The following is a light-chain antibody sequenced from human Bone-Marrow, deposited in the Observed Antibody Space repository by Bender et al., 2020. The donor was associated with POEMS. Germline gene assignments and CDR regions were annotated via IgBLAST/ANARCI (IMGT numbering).Light chain of an antibody. J-gene: IGLJ3*02. V-gene: IGLV1-40*01. CDR3: QSFDTSLSGWV. Sequence: QSVLTQPPSVSGAPGQRVTISCTGGSSNIGAGFDVHWYQQVPGTAPKLLIYDNNNRPSGVPDRFSGSKSGTSASLAITGLQAEDEADYYCQSFDTSLSGWVFGAGTKLTV. CDR2: DNN. CDR1: SSNIGAGFD.